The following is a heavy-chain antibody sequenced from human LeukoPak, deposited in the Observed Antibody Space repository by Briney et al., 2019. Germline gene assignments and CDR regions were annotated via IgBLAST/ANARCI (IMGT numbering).Heavy chain of an antibody. J-gene: IGHJ4*02. CDR2: IYHSGST. CDR3: ARSVVTPFDY. V-gene: IGHV4-34*01. CDR1: GGSFSGYY. Sequence: SETLSLTCAVYGGSFSGYYWSWIRQPPGKGLEWIGYIYHSGSTYYNPSLKSRVTISVDRSKNQFSLKLSSVTAADTAVYYCARSVVTPFDYWGQGTLVTVSS. D-gene: IGHD4-23*01.